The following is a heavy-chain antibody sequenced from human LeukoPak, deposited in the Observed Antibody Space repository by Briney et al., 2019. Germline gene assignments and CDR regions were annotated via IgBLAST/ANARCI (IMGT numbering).Heavy chain of an antibody. CDR3: ARAIHMPPDAFDI. CDR2: MNPNSGNT. J-gene: IGHJ3*02. D-gene: IGHD2-2*01. CDR1: GYTFTSYD. Sequence: VSVKVSCKASGYTFTSYDINWVRQATGQGLEWMGWMNPNSGNTGYAQKFQGRVTMTRNTSISTAYMELSSLRSEDTAVYYCARAIHMPPDAFDIWGQGTMVTVSS. V-gene: IGHV1-8*01.